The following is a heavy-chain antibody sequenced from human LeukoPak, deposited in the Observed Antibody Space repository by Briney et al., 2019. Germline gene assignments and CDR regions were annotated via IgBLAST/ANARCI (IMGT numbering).Heavy chain of an antibody. Sequence: GGSLRLSCAASGFTFSSYWMTWVRQAPGKGLEWVANIKRDGSEKHYVDSVKGRFTISRDNAKSSMFLQMNSLRAEDTAVYYCAKLSAGTTGYWGQGTLVTVSS. D-gene: IGHD1-1*01. CDR1: GFTFSSYW. J-gene: IGHJ4*02. CDR2: IKRDGSEK. V-gene: IGHV3-7*03. CDR3: AKLSAGTTGY.